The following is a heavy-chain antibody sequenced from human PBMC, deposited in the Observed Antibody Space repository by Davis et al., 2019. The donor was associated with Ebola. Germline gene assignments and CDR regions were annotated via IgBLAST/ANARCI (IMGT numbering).Heavy chain of an antibody. CDR1: GFTFSDYA. J-gene: IGHJ6*02. Sequence: GESLKISCAASGFTFSDYAMAWVRQAPGKGLEWVANIKQDGREKYYVDSVKGRFTISRDNAKNSLYLQMNSLRAEDTAVYYCARDPEYYDFWSGYYHYYYGMDVWGQGTTVTVSS. CDR2: IKQDGREK. CDR3: ARDPEYYDFWSGYYHYYYGMDV. V-gene: IGHV3-7*01. D-gene: IGHD3-3*01.